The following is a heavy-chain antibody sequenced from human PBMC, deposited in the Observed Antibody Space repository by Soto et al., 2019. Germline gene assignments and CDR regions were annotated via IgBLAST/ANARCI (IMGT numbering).Heavy chain of an antibody. J-gene: IGHJ5*02. Sequence: QVQLVQSGAEVKKPGSSVKVSCKASGGIFGSYTISWVRQAPGQGLEWMGRINPLIGTANIAQNIQGRVTITADGSTNTAYMQLSSLTSEDTAVYYCARSYCSGSTCYHGWFDPCGQGTLVTVSS. CDR2: INPLIGTA. V-gene: IGHV1-69*18. CDR1: GGIFGSYT. D-gene: IGHD2-15*01. CDR3: ARSYCSGSTCYHGWFDP.